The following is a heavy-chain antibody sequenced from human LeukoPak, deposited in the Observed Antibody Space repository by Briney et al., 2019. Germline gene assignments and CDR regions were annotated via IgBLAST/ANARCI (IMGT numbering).Heavy chain of an antibody. CDR1: GGSFSGYY. V-gene: IGHV4-34*01. CDR3: ARWIQLWLQFDY. D-gene: IGHD5-18*01. J-gene: IGHJ4*02. CDR2: INHSGST. Sequence: SETLSLTCAVYGGSFSGYYWSWIRQPPGKGLEWIGEINHSGSTNYNLSLKSRVTISIDTSKNQFSLKLSSVTAADTAVYYCARWIQLWLQFDYWGQGTLVTVSS.